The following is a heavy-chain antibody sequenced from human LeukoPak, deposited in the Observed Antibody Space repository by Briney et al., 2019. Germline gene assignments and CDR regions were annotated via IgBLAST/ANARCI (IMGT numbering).Heavy chain of an antibody. CDR3: ARHIGVLRKRNWFDP. J-gene: IGHJ5*02. Sequence: ASETLSLTCAVYGGSFSGYYWSWIRQPPGKGLEWIGEINHSGSTNYNPSLKSRVTISVDTSKNQFSLKLSSVTAADTAVYYCARHIGVLRKRNWFDPWGQGTLVTVSS. V-gene: IGHV4-34*01. CDR1: GGSFSGYY. CDR2: INHSGST. D-gene: IGHD2-15*01.